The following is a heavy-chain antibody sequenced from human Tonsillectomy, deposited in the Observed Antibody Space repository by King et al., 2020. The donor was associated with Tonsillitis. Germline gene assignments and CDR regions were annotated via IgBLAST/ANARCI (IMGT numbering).Heavy chain of an antibody. CDR2: ISYDGSDK. Sequence: QLVQSGGGVVQPGRSLRLSCAASRFTFSNYAMHWVRQAPGKGLEWVAVISYDGSDKYYTDSVRGRFTISRDNSKNTLYLQMNSLGAEDTAVYYCARDHSPGDSSGYLNYWGQGTLVSVSS. J-gene: IGHJ4*02. V-gene: IGHV3-30-3*01. CDR3: ARDHSPGDSSGYLNY. D-gene: IGHD3-22*01. CDR1: RFTFSNYA.